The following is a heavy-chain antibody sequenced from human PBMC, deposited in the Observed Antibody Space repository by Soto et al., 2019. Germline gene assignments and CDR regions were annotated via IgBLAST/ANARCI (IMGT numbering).Heavy chain of an antibody. D-gene: IGHD4-4*01. CDR1: GGSISSGGYS. V-gene: IGHV4-30-2*01. Sequence: SETLSLTCAVSGGSISSGGYSWSWIRQPPGKGLEWIGYIYHSGSTYYNPSLKSRVTISVDRSKNQFSLKLSSVTAADTAVYYCARKDDYRKNGCFDPWGQGTLVTVSS. J-gene: IGHJ5*02. CDR3: ARKDDYRKNGCFDP. CDR2: IYHSGST.